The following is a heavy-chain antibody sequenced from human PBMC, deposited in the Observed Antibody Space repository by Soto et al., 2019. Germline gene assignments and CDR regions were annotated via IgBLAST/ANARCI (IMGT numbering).Heavy chain of an antibody. J-gene: IGHJ4*02. CDR2: IIPMFGTA. D-gene: IGHD5-18*01. V-gene: IGHV1-69*12. Sequence: QVQLVQSGAEVKKPESEVKVSCKAPRGTFSTYAISWVRQAPGQGLEWMGGIIPMFGTANYAQRFQDRVTITADESTNTVYMELSSLRSEDTAVYFCASGIQLWLRRINNGYSGWGQGTLVTVSS. CDR3: ASGIQLWLRRINNGYSG. CDR1: RGTFSTYA.